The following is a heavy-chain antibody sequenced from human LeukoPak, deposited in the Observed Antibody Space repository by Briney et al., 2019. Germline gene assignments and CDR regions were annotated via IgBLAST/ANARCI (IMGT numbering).Heavy chain of an antibody. D-gene: IGHD3-3*01. CDR3: AKGVSGYPGGSFDP. CDR1: GFTFSSYA. J-gene: IGHJ5*02. CDR2: ISGSGGST. V-gene: IGHV3-23*01. Sequence: GGSQRLSCAASGFTFSSYAMSWVRQAPGKGLEWVSAISGSGGSTYYADSVKGRFTISRDNSKNTLYLQMNSLRAEDTAVYYCAKGVSGYPGGSFDPWGQGTLVTVSS.